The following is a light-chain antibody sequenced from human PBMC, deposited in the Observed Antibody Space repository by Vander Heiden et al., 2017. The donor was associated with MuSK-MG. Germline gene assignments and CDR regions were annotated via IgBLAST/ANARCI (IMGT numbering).Light chain of an antibody. CDR1: SGHSNYA. J-gene: IGLJ2*01. Sequence: QLVLTQSPSASASLGASVRLTCTLSSGHSNYAIAWHQQQPGKGPRFVMKVNSDGRHSKGDGIPDRFSGSSSGAERYLIISGLQSEDEADYYCQTWGTALRVVFGGGTKLTVL. V-gene: IGLV4-69*01. CDR2: VNSDGRH. CDR3: QTWGTALRVV.